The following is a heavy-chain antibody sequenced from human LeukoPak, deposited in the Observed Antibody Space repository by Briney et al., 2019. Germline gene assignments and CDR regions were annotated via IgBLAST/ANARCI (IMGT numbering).Heavy chain of an antibody. CDR3: ARRDIVATIST. V-gene: IGHV4-39*01. D-gene: IGHD5-12*01. CDR1: GGSISSSSYY. J-gene: IGHJ4*02. CDR2: IYYSGAT. Sequence: SETLSLTCTVSGGSISSSSYYWAWIRQPPGKGLEWIGSIYYSGATFYNPSLKSRVTISVDTSKNQFSLKLSSVTAADTAVYHCARRDIVATISTWGQGTLVTVSS.